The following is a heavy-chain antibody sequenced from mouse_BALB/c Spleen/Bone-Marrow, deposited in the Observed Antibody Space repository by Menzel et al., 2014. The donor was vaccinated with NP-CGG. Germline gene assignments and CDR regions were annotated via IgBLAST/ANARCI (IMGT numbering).Heavy chain of an antibody. CDR3: AREDGRSTFAY. D-gene: IGHD1-1*01. CDR1: GYAFSSYW. J-gene: IGHJ3*01. CDR2: IYPGDGDT. Sequence: LMESGAELVRPGPSVKISCKASGYAFSSYWMNWVKQRPGQGLEWIGQIYPGDGDTTYNGKFKGRATLTADKSSSTAYMQLRSLTSEDSAVYFCAREDGRSTFAYWGQGTLVTVSA. V-gene: IGHV1-80*01.